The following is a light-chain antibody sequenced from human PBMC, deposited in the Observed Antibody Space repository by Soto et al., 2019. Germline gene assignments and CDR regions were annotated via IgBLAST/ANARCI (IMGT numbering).Light chain of an antibody. J-gene: IGKJ5*01. CDR1: ETVATN. Sequence: VMTQSPATLSVSPGERATLSCWASETVATNLAWYQQKPGQAPRLLISGASTRAAGISDRFRGSGSGTEFTRPISSLQAEDVAVYYCQQYHSDPITFGQGTRL. V-gene: IGKV3-15*01. CDR3: QQYHSDPIT. CDR2: GAS.